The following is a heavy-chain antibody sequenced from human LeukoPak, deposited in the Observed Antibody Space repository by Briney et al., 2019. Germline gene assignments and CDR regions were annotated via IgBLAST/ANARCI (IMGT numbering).Heavy chain of an antibody. V-gene: IGHV3-48*02. CDR3: ASGSGH. CDR2: ISSSGSAK. D-gene: IGHD2-2*03. Sequence: GGSLRLSCAAPGFTFSSYVMSWVRQAPGKGLEWVSHISSSGSAKYYADSVKGRFTISRDNAKNSLYLQMNSLRDEDTAVFYCASGSGHWGQGTLVTVSS. J-gene: IGHJ4*02. CDR1: GFTFSSYV.